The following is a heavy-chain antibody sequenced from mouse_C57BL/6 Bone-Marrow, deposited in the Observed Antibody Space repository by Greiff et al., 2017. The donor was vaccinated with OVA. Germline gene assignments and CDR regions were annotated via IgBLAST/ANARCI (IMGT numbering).Heavy chain of an antibody. CDR2: INPYNGGT. Sequence: EVQLQQSGPVLVKPGASVKMSCKASGYTFTDYYMNWVKQSHGKSLEWIGVINPYNGGTSYNQKFKGKATLTVDKSSSTAYMELNSLTSEDSAVYYCARKRGDGSSYDYAMDYWGQGTSVTVSS. D-gene: IGHD1-1*01. CDR1: GYTFTDYY. CDR3: ARKRGDGSSYDYAMDY. V-gene: IGHV1-19*01. J-gene: IGHJ4*01.